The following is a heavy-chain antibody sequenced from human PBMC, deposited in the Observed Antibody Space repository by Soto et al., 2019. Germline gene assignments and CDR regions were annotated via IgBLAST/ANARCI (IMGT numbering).Heavy chain of an antibody. V-gene: IGHV4-39*02. CDR3: ARDKITGLFDY. D-gene: IGHD2-8*02. J-gene: IGHJ4*02. CDR2: IYYSGYT. CDR1: VGSISSSSYY. Sequence: PSETLSLTCTVSVGSISSSSYYWGWIRQPPGKGLEWIGSIYYSGYTYYNPSLKSRVTISVDTSKNQFSLKLSSVTAADTAVYYCARDKITGLFDYWGQGTLVTVSS.